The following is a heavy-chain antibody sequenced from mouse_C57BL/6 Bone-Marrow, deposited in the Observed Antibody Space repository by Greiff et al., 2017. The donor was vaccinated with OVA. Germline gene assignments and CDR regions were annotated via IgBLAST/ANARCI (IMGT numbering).Heavy chain of an antibody. CDR2: IDPSDSYT. V-gene: IGHV1-69*01. CDR1: GYTFPSYW. Sequence: QVQLKQPGAELVMPGASVKLSCKASGYTFPSYWMHWVTQRPGQGLEWIGEIDPSDSYTNYNQKFKGKSTLTVDKSSSTAYMPLSILTSEDSAVYYCARYGYYWYFDVWGTGTTVTVSS. CDR3: ARYGYYWYFDV. D-gene: IGHD2-2*01. J-gene: IGHJ1*03.